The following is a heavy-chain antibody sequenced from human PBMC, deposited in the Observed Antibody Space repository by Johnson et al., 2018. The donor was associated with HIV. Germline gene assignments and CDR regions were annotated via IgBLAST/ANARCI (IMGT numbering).Heavy chain of an antibody. Sequence: VQLVESGGGLVKPGGSLRLSCAASGSTFRNAWMSWVRQAPGKGLEWVGRIKSKNDGGTTYYAAPVKGRFTISRDDSKNTLYLQMSSLRAEDTAVYYCARDSDISLGVAGAFDIWGQGTMVTVSA. D-gene: IGHD3-9*01. J-gene: IGHJ3*02. V-gene: IGHV3-15*01. CDR1: GSTFRNAW. CDR3: ARDSDISLGVAGAFDI. CDR2: IKSKNDGGTT.